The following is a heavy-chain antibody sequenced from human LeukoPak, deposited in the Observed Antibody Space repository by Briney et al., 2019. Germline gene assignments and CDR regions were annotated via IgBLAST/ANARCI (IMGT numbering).Heavy chain of an antibody. CDR2: IYYSGST. CDR1: GGSISSSSYY. V-gene: IGHV4-39*07. Sequence: PSETLSLTCTVSGGSISSSSYYWGWIRQPPGKGLEWIGSIYYSGSTYYNPSLKSRVTISVDTSKNQFSLKLSSVTAADTAVYYCASRETTNSGSYPRVWGQGTLVTVSS. J-gene: IGHJ4*02. CDR3: ASRETTNSGSYPRV. D-gene: IGHD1-26*01.